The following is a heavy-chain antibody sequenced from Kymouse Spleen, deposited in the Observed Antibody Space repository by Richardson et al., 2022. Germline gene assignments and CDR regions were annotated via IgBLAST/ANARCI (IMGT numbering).Heavy chain of an antibody. CDR1: GGSISSSSYY. J-gene: IGHJ2*01. CDR3: ARRYYDILTGYWYFDL. CDR2: IYYSGST. D-gene: IGHD3-9*01. V-gene: IGHV4-39*01. Sequence: QLQLQESGPGLVKPSETLSLTCTVSGGSISSSSYYWGWIRQPPGKGLEWIGSIYYSGSTYYNPSLKSRVTISVDTSKNQFSLKLSSVTAADTAVYYCARRYYDILTGYWYFDLWGRGTLVTVSS.